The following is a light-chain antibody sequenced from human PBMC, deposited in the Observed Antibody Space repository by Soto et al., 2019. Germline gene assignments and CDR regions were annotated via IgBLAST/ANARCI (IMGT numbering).Light chain of an antibody. CDR3: QQYGSSTYT. J-gene: IGKJ2*01. V-gene: IGKV3-20*01. CDR2: GAS. CDR1: QSVGSTY. Sequence: EIVLTQSPGTLSLSPGERATLSCRASQSVGSTYLAWYQQKPGQAPRLLIYGASSRATGIPDRFSGSGSGTDSTLTISRLEPEDFAVYYCQQYGSSTYTFGQGTKLEIK.